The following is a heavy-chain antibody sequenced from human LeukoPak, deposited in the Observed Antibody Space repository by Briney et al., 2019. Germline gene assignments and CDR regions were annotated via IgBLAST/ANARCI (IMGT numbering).Heavy chain of an antibody. CDR2: IYYSGTT. CDR3: ARKRWLQPFDY. V-gene: IGHV4-39*02. Sequence: PSETLSPTCTVSGDSISSSNYYWDWLRQPPGKGLEWIGSIYYSGTTYYSPSLKSRVTISVDTSKNHFSLKLSSVTAADTAVYYCARKRWLQPFDYWGQGTPVTVSS. CDR1: GDSISSSNYY. D-gene: IGHD5-24*01. J-gene: IGHJ4*02.